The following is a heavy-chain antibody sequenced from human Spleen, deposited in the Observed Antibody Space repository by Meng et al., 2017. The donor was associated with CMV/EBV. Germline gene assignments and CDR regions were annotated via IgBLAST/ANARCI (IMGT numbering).Heavy chain of an antibody. CDR2: INSDGSST. CDR1: GFSVSSYW. J-gene: IGHJ4*02. Sequence: EVHLVESGGGLVQPGGSLRVSCGASGFSVSSYWMHWVRQAPGKGLVWVSRINSDGSSTSYADSVKGRFTISRDNSKNTLYLQMNSLRAEDTAVYYCAKDGWEATAPDYWGQGTLVTVSS. CDR3: AKDGWEATAPDY. D-gene: IGHD1-26*01. V-gene: IGHV3-74*01.